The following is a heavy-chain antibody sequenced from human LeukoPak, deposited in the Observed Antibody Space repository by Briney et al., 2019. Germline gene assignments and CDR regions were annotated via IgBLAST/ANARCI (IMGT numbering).Heavy chain of an antibody. CDR2: IYYSGST. J-gene: IGHJ4*02. V-gene: IGHV4-59*01. CDR3: ARYGDLRNFDY. Sequence: SETLSLTCTVSGGSISSYYWSWIRQPPGKGLEWIGYIYYSGSTNYNPSLESRVTISVDTSKNQFSLKLSSVTAADTAVYYCARYGDLRNFDYWGQGTLVTVSS. CDR1: GGSISSYY. D-gene: IGHD4-17*01.